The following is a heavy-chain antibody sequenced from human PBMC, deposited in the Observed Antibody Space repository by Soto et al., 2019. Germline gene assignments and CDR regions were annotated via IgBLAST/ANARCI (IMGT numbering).Heavy chain of an antibody. Sequence: GESLKISCEASGYTFTKYWVVWVRQMPGKGLEWMGIIFPDDSDTRYNPSFQGQVTISADKSINTAYLHWSSLKASDTAIYYCARLVFCSGDYCYAKVHALNNGFEPWGQGTLVTVSS. V-gene: IGHV5-51*01. CDR3: ARLVFCSGDYCYAKVHALNNGFEP. CDR2: IFPDDSDT. D-gene: IGHD2-15*01. CDR1: GYTFTKYW. J-gene: IGHJ5*02.